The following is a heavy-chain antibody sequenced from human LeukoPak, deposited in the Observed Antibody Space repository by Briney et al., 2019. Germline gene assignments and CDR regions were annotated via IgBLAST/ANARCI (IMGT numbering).Heavy chain of an antibody. CDR2: IYYSGST. D-gene: IGHD1-1*01. Sequence: SETLSLTCTVSGGSISSGGYYWSWIRQHPGKGLEWIWYIYYSGSTYYNPSLKSRVTISVDTSKNQFSLKLSSVTAPDTAVYYCASYTANWNYFDYWGQGTLVTVSS. V-gene: IGHV4-31*03. J-gene: IGHJ4*02. CDR1: GGSISSGGYY. CDR3: ASYTANWNYFDY.